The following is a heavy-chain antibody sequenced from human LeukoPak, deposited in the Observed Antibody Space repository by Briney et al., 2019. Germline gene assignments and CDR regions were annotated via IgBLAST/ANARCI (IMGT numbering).Heavy chain of an antibody. V-gene: IGHV1-46*01. J-gene: IGHJ5*02. CDR3: ARNAAAGKGWFDP. CDR1: GYTFTNYY. CDR2: INPSGGTT. Sequence: ASVKVSCKASGYTFTNYYMHWVRQAPGQGLEWMGRINPSGGTTRYAQKFKGRVTMTRDTSTSTVYMELSSLRSEDTAVYYCARNAAAGKGWFDPWGQGTLVTVSS. D-gene: IGHD6-13*01.